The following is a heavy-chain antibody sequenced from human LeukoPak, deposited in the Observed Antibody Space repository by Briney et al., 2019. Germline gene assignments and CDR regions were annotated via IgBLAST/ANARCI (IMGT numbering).Heavy chain of an antibody. CDR3: ARGSSGSYPGAFDI. CDR2: INSDGSST. J-gene: IGHJ3*02. D-gene: IGHD1-26*01. Sequence: GGSLRLSCAASGFTFSSYWMHWVRQAPGKGLVWVSRINSDGSSTSYADSVKGRFTISRDNAKNTLYLQMNSLRAEDTAVYYCARGSSGSYPGAFDIWGQGTMVTVSS. V-gene: IGHV3-74*01. CDR1: GFTFSSYW.